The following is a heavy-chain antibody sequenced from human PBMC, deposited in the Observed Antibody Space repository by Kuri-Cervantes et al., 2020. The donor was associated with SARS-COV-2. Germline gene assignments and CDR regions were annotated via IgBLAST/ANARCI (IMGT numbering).Heavy chain of an antibody. CDR1: GFTFSSYE. J-gene: IGHJ6*02. CDR2: IKQDGSEK. CDR3: ARERLGMDV. V-gene: IGHV3-7*01. Sequence: LSLTCAASGFTFSSYEMNWVRQAPGKGLEWVANIKQDGSEKYYVDSVKGRFTISRDNAKNSLYLQMNSLRAEDTAVYYCARERLGMDVWGQGTTVTVSS.